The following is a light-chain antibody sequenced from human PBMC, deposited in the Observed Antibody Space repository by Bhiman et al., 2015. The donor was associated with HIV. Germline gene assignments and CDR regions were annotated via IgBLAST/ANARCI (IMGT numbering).Light chain of an antibody. V-gene: IGLV3-21*04. CDR2: YDS. Sequence: SYELTQPPSVSVAPGKTARITCGGNNIGSKSVHWYQQKPGQAPVVVIYYDSDRPSGIPERFSGSNSGNTATLTISRVEAGDEADYYCQVWDSSSGHPSYVFGTGTKVTVL. J-gene: IGLJ1*01. CDR1: NIGSKS. CDR3: QVWDSSSGHPSYV.